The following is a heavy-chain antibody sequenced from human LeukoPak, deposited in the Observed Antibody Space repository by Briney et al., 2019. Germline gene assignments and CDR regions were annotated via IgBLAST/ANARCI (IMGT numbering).Heavy chain of an antibody. Sequence: PSETLSLTCSVSDYSIRSGYYWGWIRPPPGKGLEWIGSIYYSGSTYYNPSLKSRVTISVDTSKNQFSLKLSSVTAADTAVYYCARLPYSSSWYPFWFDPWGQGTLVTVSS. V-gene: IGHV4-38-2*02. D-gene: IGHD6-13*01. CDR2: IYYSGST. J-gene: IGHJ5*02. CDR3: ARLPYSSSWYPFWFDP. CDR1: DYSIRSGYY.